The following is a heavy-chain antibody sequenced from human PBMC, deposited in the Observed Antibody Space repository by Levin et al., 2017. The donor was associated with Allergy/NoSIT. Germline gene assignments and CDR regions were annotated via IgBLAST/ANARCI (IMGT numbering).Heavy chain of an antibody. J-gene: IGHJ4*02. Sequence: PGGSLRLSCVGSGFSLSVAWMSWVRQAPGKGLEWVGRSKRQSDGGTTDYAAPVKGRFTISRDDSKNTFYLELKNLRSDDTAVYYCATEWDFWGQGTRVTVSS. V-gene: IGHV3-15*01. CDR3: ATEWDF. CDR1: GFSLSVAW. CDR2: SKRQSDGGTT.